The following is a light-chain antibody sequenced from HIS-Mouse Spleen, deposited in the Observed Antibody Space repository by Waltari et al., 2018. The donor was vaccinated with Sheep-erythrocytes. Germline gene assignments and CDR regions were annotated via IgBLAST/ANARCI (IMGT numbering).Light chain of an antibody. Sequence: QSALTQPASVSGSPGQSITISCTGTSSDVGGYKDVSWYQQHPGKAPKLMIYEVSNRPSGVSNRFSGSKSGNTASLTISGLQAEDEADYYCSSYTSSSTGVFGGGTKLTVL. V-gene: IGLV2-14*01. CDR3: SSYTSSSTGV. CDR1: SSDVGGYKD. J-gene: IGLJ2*01. CDR2: EVS.